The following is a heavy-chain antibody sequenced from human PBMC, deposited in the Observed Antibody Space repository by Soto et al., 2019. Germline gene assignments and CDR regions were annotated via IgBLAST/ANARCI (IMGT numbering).Heavy chain of an antibody. CDR2: IIPIFGTA. Sequence: GASVKVSCKASGGTFSSYAISWVRQAPGQGLEWMGGIIPIFGTANYAQKFQGRVTITADESTSTAYMELSSLRSEDTAVYYCATQLVINYNWFDPWGQGTLVTVSS. J-gene: IGHJ5*02. V-gene: IGHV1-69*13. CDR3: ATQLVINYNWFDP. CDR1: GGTFSSYA. D-gene: IGHD3-9*01.